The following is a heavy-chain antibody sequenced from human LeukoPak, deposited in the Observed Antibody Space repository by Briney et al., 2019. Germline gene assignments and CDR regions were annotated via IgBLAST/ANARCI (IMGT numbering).Heavy chain of an antibody. J-gene: IGHJ4*02. CDR2: ISYDGSNK. CDR3: ARGRRIQLWLSI. D-gene: IGHD5-18*01. V-gene: IGHV3-30*04. Sequence: PGRSLRLSCAASGFTFSSYAMHWVRQAPGKGLEWVAAISYDGSNKYYADSVKGRFTISRDNSKNTLYLQMNSLRAEDTAVYYCARGRRIQLWLSIWGQGTLVTVSS. CDR1: GFTFSSYA.